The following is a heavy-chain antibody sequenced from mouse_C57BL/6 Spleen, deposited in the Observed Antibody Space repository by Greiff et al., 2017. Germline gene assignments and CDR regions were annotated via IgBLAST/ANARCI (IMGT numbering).Heavy chain of an antibody. J-gene: IGHJ3*01. Sequence: EVQLQQSGAELVRPGASVKLSCTASGFNFKDDYMHWVKQRPEQGLEWIGWIDPENGDTEYASKFQGKATITVDTSSNTAYLQLSGLASEDTAGYYCSRGWLRCFAYWGQGTPVTVSA. CDR2: IDPENGDT. V-gene: IGHV14-4*01. D-gene: IGHD2-2*01. CDR3: SRGWLRCFAY. CDR1: GFNFKDDY.